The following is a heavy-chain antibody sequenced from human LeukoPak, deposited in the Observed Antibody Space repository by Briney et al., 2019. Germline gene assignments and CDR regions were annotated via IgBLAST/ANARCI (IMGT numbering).Heavy chain of an antibody. J-gene: IGHJ4*02. D-gene: IGHD3-10*01. V-gene: IGHV1-69*06. CDR3: ARAPYYGSGSYYNPFDY. Sequence: ASVKVSCKASGGTFSSYAISWVRQAPGQGLEWMGGIIPIFGTANYAQKFQGRVTITADKSTSTAYMELSSLRSEDTAVYYCARAPYYGSGSYYNPFDYWSQGTLVTVSS. CDR2: IIPIFGTA. CDR1: GGTFSSYA.